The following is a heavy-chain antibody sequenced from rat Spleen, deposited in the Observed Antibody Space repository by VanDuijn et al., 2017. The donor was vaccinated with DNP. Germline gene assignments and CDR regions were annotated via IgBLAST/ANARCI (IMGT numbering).Heavy chain of an antibody. Sequence: EVQLVESGGGLVQPGRSLKLSCAASGLTFSNYGMAWVRQAPKKGLEWVATINTSGGSTYYPDSVKGRFTISRDNAKSTLYLQMDSLRSEDTATYYCARPDYWGQGVMVTVSS. CDR3: ARPDY. J-gene: IGHJ2*01. CDR1: GLTFSNYG. CDR2: INTSGGST. V-gene: IGHV5S13*01.